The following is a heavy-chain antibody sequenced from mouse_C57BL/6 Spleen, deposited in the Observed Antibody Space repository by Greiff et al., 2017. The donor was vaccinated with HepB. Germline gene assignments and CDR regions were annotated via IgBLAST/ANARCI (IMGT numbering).Heavy chain of an antibody. J-gene: IGHJ4*01. Sequence: VKLMESGAELAKPGASVKLSCKASGYTFTSYWMHWVKQRPGQGLEWIGYINPSSGYTKYNQKFKDKATLTADKSASTAYMQLSSLTYEDSAVYDCARYYYGNYDAMDYWGQGTSVTVSS. CDR1: GYTFTSYW. V-gene: IGHV1-7*01. CDR3: ARYYYGNYDAMDY. D-gene: IGHD2-1*01. CDR2: INPSSGYT.